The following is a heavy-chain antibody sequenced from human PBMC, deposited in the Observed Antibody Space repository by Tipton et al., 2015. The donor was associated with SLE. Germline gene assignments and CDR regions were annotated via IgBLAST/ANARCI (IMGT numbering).Heavy chain of an antibody. V-gene: IGHV3-7*01. CDR2: IKSDGSEK. CDR1: GFTFSSYW. J-gene: IGHJ3*02. Sequence: QLVQSGGGLVQPGGSLRLSCAASGFTFSSYWMTWVRQAPGKGLEWVAKIKSDGSEKHYVDSVKGRFTISRDNAKNSLYLQMNSLRAEDTAVYYCARDQEVGATWGAFDIWGQGTMVTVSS. CDR3: ARDQEVGATWGAFDI. D-gene: IGHD1-26*01.